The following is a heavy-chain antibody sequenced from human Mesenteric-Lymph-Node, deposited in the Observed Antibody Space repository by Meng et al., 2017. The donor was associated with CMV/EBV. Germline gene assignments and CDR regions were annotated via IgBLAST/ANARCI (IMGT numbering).Heavy chain of an antibody. CDR1: GFTFSSYA. CDR2: VSGSGTST. J-gene: IGHJ6*02. CDR3: AKARGYSYGTLSYGMDV. D-gene: IGHD5-18*01. Sequence: GGSLRLSCAASGFTFSSYAMTWVRQAPGKGLEWVSAVSGSGTSTYQADSVKGRFTISRDNSKNTLYLQMNSLRAEDTAVYYCAKARGYSYGTLSYGMDVWGQGTTVTVSS. V-gene: IGHV3-23*01.